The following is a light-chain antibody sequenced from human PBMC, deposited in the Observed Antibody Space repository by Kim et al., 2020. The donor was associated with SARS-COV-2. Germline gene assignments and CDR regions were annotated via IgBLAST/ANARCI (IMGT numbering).Light chain of an antibody. CDR3: QQLNSYPRT. CDR2: AAS. CDR1: QGISSY. Sequence: DIQLTQSPSFLSASVGDRVTITCRASQGISSYLAWYQQKPGKAPKLLIYAASTLQSGVPSRFSGSGSGTEFTFTISSLQPEDFATYYCQQLNSYPRTFGQGTKLEI. J-gene: IGKJ2*01. V-gene: IGKV1-9*01.